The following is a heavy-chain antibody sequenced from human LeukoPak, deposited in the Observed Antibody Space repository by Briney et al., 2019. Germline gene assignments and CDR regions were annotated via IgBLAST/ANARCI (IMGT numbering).Heavy chain of an antibody. Sequence: SETLSLTCTVSGGSISSSSYYWGWMRQPPGKGLEWFGSIYYSGSTYYNPSLKSRVTISVDTYKNQFSLKLSSVTAADTAVYYCARLGLEQLVRVWGQGTLVTVSS. CDR3: ARLGLEQLVRV. J-gene: IGHJ4*02. V-gene: IGHV4-39*01. CDR1: GGSISSSSYY. D-gene: IGHD6-13*01. CDR2: IYYSGST.